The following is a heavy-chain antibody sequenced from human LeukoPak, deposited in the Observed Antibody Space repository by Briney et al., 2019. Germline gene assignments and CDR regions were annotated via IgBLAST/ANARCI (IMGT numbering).Heavy chain of an antibody. V-gene: IGHV3-33*01. CDR2: IWYDGSNK. J-gene: IGHJ4*02. Sequence: PGGSLRLSCAASGFTFSSYGMHWVRQAPGKGLEWVAVIWYDGSNKYYADSVKGQFTISRDNSKNTLYLQMNSLRAEDTAVYYCARDQEVYDILTGFDYWGQGTLVTVSS. D-gene: IGHD3-9*01. CDR1: GFTFSSYG. CDR3: ARDQEVYDILTGFDY.